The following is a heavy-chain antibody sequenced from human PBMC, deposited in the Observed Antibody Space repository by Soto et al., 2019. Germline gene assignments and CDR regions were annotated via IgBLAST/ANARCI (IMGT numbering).Heavy chain of an antibody. D-gene: IGHD2-15*01. V-gene: IGHV4-34*01. Sequence: SETLSLTCAVYGGSFSGYYWTWIRQPPGTGLEWIGEINHSGSTNYNPSLKSRVTISVDTSKNQFSLKLSSVTAADTAVYYCARERGYCSGGSCPVDYWGQGTLVTVSS. CDR3: ARERGYCSGGSCPVDY. CDR2: INHSGST. J-gene: IGHJ4*02. CDR1: GGSFSGYY.